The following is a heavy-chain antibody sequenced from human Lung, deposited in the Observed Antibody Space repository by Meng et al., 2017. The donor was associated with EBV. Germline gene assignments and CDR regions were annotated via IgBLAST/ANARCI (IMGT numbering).Heavy chain of an antibody. J-gene: IGHJ4*02. Sequence: QAQLVQSGGEVXXXXXSXKVXXXAFGYTFTNYGITWVRQAPGQGLQYMGWISAYNGNTNYAQELQGRVTMTTDTSTSTAYMELRSLRFDDTAVYYCARFYCSSTSCPHVLFDYWGQGALVTVS. CDR3: ARFYCSSTSCPHVLFDY. CDR1: GYTFTNYG. V-gene: IGHV1-18*01. D-gene: IGHD2-2*01. CDR2: ISAYNGNT.